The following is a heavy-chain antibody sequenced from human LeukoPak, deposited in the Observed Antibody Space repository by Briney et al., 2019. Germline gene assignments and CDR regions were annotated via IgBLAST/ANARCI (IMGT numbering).Heavy chain of an antibody. Sequence: SETLSLTCTVSGYSISSGYYWGWIRPPPGKGLEWIGSIYHSGSTNYNPSLKSRVTISVDKSKNQFSLKLSSVTAADTAVYYCARDYGSGSYVGYWGQGTLVTVSS. CDR1: GYSISSGYY. D-gene: IGHD3-10*01. V-gene: IGHV4-38-2*02. J-gene: IGHJ4*02. CDR2: IYHSGST. CDR3: ARDYGSGSYVGY.